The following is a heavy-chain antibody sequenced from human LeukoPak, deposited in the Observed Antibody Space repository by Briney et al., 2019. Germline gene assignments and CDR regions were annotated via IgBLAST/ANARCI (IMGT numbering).Heavy chain of an antibody. V-gene: IGHV4-4*02. CDR1: GGSVISTNW. Sequence: SGTLSLTCGVSGGSVISTNWWTWVRQPPGKGLEWIGEFHLDGRTNYNPSLESRLTISVDLSENLVSLKLNSVTAADTAVYYCAREGGFYRPLDYSGQGTLVTVSS. CDR3: AREGGFYRPLDY. D-gene: IGHD3-3*01. CDR2: FHLDGRT. J-gene: IGHJ4*02.